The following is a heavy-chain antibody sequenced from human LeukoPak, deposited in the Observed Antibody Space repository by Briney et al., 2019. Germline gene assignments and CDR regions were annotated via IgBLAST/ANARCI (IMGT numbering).Heavy chain of an antibody. CDR3: AKGLGSTKIDY. D-gene: IGHD6-13*01. V-gene: IGHV3-33*05. J-gene: IGHJ4*02. Sequence: GRSLRLSCAASGFTFSSYGMNWVRQAPGKGLEWVAFISHDGSNKYYGDSVKGRFTISRDNSKNTLYLQMNSLRAEDTAVYYCAKGLGSTKIDYWGQGTLVTVS. CDR1: GFTFSSYG. CDR2: ISHDGSNK.